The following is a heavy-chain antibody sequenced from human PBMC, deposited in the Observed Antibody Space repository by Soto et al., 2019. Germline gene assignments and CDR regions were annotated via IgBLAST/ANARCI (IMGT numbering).Heavy chain of an antibody. CDR3: AREGESITMVRGVSYYYYGMDV. Sequence: SVKVSCKAPGGTFSSYAISWVRQAPGQGLEWMGGIIPIFGTANYAQKFQGRVTITADKSTSTAYMELSSLRSEDTAVYYCAREGESITMVRGVSYYYYGMDVWGQGTTVTVSS. D-gene: IGHD3-10*01. CDR2: IIPIFGTA. V-gene: IGHV1-69*06. J-gene: IGHJ6*02. CDR1: GGTFSSYA.